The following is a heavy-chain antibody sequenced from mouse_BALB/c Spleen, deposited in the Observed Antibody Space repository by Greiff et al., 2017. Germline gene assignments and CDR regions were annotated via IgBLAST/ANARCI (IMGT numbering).Heavy chain of an antibody. J-gene: IGHJ2*01. CDR1: GYAFSSSW. CDR2: IYPGDGDT. Sequence: QVQLQQSGPELVKPGASVKISCKASGYAFSSSWMNWVKQRPGQGLEWIGRIYPGDGDTNYNGKFKGKATLTADKSSSTAYMQLSSLTSVDSAVYFCARPLDYWGQGTTLTVSS. V-gene: IGHV1-82*01. CDR3: ARPLDY.